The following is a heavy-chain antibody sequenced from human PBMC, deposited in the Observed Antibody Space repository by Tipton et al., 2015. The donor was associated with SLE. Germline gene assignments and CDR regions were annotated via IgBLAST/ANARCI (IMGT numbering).Heavy chain of an antibody. J-gene: IGHJ4*02. V-gene: IGHV3-11*01. D-gene: IGHD6-19*01. CDR3: ARDRSRAVAGKRGFDY. CDR1: GFTFSDYY. Sequence: SLRLSCAASGFTFSDYYMSWIRQAPGKGLEWVSYISSSGSTIYYADSVKGRFTISRDNAKNSLYLQMNSLRAEDTAVYYCARDRSRAVAGKRGFDYWGQGTLVTVSS. CDR2: ISSSGSTI.